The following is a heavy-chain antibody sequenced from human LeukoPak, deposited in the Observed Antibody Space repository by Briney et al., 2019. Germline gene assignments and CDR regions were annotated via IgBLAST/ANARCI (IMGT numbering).Heavy chain of an antibody. V-gene: IGHV1-8*01. CDR3: ARGTDSSRWYDY. CDR2: MNPNSGNT. D-gene: IGHD6-13*01. J-gene: IGHJ4*02. Sequence: GASVKVSCKASGYTFTSYDINWVRQATGQELEWMGWMNPNSGNTIYAQKFQGRVTMTRNTSINTAYMELSSLRSEDTAVYYCARGTDSSRWYDYWGEGGLVTVSS. CDR1: GYTFTSYD.